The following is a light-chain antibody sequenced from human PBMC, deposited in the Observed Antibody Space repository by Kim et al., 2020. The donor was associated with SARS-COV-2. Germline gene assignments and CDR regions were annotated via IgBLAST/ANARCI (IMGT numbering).Light chain of an antibody. CDR3: QVWDSSSDHVV. CDR1: NRGSES. V-gene: IGLV3-21*04. CDR2: YYS. J-gene: IGLJ2*01. Sequence: APGNAARTTCGRNNRGSESLHWYQRKPGQAPVLVIYYYSDRPSGIPERFSGSNSGNTATLTISRVEAGDEADYYCQVWDSSSDHVVFGGGTQLTVL.